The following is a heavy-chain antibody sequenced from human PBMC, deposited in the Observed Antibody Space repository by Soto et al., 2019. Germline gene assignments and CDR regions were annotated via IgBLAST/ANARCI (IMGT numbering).Heavy chain of an antibody. J-gene: IGHJ6*02. CDR3: ARDLGSSWYGRYYYGMDV. D-gene: IGHD6-13*01. V-gene: IGHV3-30-3*01. Sequence: QPGGSLRLSCAASGFTFSSYAMHWVRQAPGKGLEWVAVISYDGSNKYYADSVKGRFTISRDNSKNTLYLQMNSLRAEDTAVYYCARDLGSSWYGRYYYGMDVWGQGTTVTVSS. CDR2: ISYDGSNK. CDR1: GFTFSSYA.